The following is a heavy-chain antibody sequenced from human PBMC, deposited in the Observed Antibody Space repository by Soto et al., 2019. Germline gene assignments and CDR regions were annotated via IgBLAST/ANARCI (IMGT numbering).Heavy chain of an antibody. CDR1: GYSFTSYW. V-gene: IGHV5-51*01. CDR2: IYPGDSDT. D-gene: IGHD1-26*01. J-gene: IGHJ6*02. Sequence: GESLKISCKGSGYSFTSYWIGWVRQMPGKGLEWMGIIYPGDSDTRYSPSFQGRVTISADKSISTAYLQWSSLKASDTAMYYCARHGEWELLLRYYGMDVWGQGTTVTVSS. CDR3: ARHGEWELLLRYYGMDV.